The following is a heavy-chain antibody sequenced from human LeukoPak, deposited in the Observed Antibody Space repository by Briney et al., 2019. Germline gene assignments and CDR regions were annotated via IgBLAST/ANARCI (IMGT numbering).Heavy chain of an antibody. V-gene: IGHV4-59*08. CDR2: IYYSGST. D-gene: IGHD6-25*01. J-gene: IGHJ2*01. CDR3: ARQGGGFWYFDL. CDR1: GGSISSYY. Sequence: SETLSLTCTVPGGSISSYYWSWIRQPPGKGLEWIGYIYYSGSTNYNPSLKSRVTISVDTSKNQFSLKLSSVTAADTAVYYCARQGGGFWYFDLWGRGTLVTVSS.